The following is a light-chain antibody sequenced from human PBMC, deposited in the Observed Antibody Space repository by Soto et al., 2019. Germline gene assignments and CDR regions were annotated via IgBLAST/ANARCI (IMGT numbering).Light chain of an antibody. CDR1: SGHSSYA. Sequence: LVLTQSPSASASLGASVKLTCTLSSGHSSYAIAWHQQQPEKGPRYLMKLNTDGSHSKGDGIPDRFSGSSSGAERYLTISSLQSEDEADYYCQTWVTGIQNVVFGGGTKLTVL. CDR2: LNTDGSH. J-gene: IGLJ2*01. CDR3: QTWVTGIQNVV. V-gene: IGLV4-69*01.